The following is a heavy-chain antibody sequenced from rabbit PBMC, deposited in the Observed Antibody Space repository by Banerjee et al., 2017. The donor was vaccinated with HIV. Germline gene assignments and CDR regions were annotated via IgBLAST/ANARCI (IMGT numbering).Heavy chain of an antibody. CDR2: IYTGSSDIT. J-gene: IGHJ4*01. Sequence: QSLEESGGDLVKPGASLTLTCTASGFSFSNNYYMCWVRQAPGKGLEWIACIYTGSSDITYYASWAKGRFTISKTSSTTVTLQMTSLTAADTATYFCAREDYYYYGYGDYAYARFNLWGPGTLVTVS. CDR1: GFSFSNNYY. D-gene: IGHD6-1*01. V-gene: IGHV1S40*01. CDR3: AREDYYYYGYGDYAYARFNL.